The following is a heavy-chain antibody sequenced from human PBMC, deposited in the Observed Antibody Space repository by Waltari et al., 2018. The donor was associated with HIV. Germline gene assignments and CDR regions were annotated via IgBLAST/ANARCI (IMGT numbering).Heavy chain of an antibody. CDR2: MNPNSGNT. CDR3: ARRYDSGTNIAGY. CDR1: GYTFPGYD. V-gene: IGHV1-8*01. J-gene: IGHJ4*02. Sequence: QVQLVQSGAEVKKPGASVKVSCKASGYTFPGYDINWVRQATGQGLEWMGWMNPNSGNTGYAQKFQGRVTMTRNTSISTAYMELSGLRSEDTAVYYCARRYDSGTNIAGYWGQGTLVTVSS. D-gene: IGHD3-10*01.